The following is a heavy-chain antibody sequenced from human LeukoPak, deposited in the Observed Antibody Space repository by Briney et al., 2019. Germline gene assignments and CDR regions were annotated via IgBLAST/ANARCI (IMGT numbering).Heavy chain of an antibody. V-gene: IGHV3-48*03. D-gene: IGHD3-10*01. J-gene: IGHJ4*02. CDR1: GFTFSSYE. Sequence: GGSLRLSCAASGFTFSSYEMNWVRQAPGEGLEWVSYISSSGSTIYYADSVKGRFTISRDNAKNSLYLQMNSLRAEDTAVYYCARGKVVRGVFFDYWGQGTLVTVSS. CDR2: ISSSGSTI. CDR3: ARGKVVRGVFFDY.